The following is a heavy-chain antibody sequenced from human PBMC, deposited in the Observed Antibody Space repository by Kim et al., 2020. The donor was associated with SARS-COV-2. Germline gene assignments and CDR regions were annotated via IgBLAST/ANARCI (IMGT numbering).Heavy chain of an antibody. CDR2: IYYSGST. Sequence: SETLSLTCTVSGGSISSYYWSWIRQPPGKGLEWIGYIYYSGSTNYNPSLKSRVTISVDTSKNQFSLKLSSVTAADTAVYYCATGPIAAAGRTTYYYYYGMDVWGQGTTVTVSS. CDR1: GGSISSYY. CDR3: ATGPIAAAGRTTYYYYYGMDV. V-gene: IGHV4-59*13. D-gene: IGHD6-13*01. J-gene: IGHJ6*02.